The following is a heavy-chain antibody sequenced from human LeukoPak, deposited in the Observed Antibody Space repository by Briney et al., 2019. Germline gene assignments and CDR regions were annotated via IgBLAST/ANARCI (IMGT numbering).Heavy chain of an antibody. V-gene: IGHV3-74*01. D-gene: IGHD3-9*01. CDR1: GFSFSKYW. CDR3: ARDFDMGITPGDDFDF. Sequence: GGSLRLPCAASGFSFSKYWMHWVGQPPGEGLVGVARIKEDGTYTIYADSVKGRFTISRDNARNTVFLQMNSLRAEDAAVYYCARDFDMGITPGDDFDFWGQGTLVTVSS. CDR2: IKEDGTYT. J-gene: IGHJ4*02.